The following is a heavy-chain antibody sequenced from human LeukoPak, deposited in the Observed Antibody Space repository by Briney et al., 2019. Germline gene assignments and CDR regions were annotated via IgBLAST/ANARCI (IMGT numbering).Heavy chain of an antibody. CDR3: ARDRSIAAAGRGRYYYYGMDV. J-gene: IGHJ6*02. CDR2: IIPILGIA. CDR1: GGTFSSYA. V-gene: IGHV1-69*04. Sequence: GASVKVSCKASGGTFSSYAISWVRQAPGQGLEWMGRIIPILGIANYAQKFQGRVTITADKSTSTAYMELSSLRSEDTAVYYCARDRSIAAAGRGRYYYYGMDVWGQGTTVTVSS. D-gene: IGHD6-13*01.